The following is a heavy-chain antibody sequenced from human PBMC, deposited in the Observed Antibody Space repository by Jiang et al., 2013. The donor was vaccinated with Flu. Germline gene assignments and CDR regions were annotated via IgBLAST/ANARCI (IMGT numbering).Heavy chain of an antibody. V-gene: IGHV1-3*04. CDR1: GYSFTTYA. CDR3: ARMIYSGSGSFYHWFDP. J-gene: IGHJ5*02. Sequence: PGASVTISCKASGYSFTTYAMHWVRLAPGQRLEWLGWINTDHGGTRYSQKFQGRVTFTRDTSANTAYMELNSLTSEDTGVYYCARMIYSGSGSFYHWFDPWGQGTLVTVSS. CDR2: INTDHGGT. D-gene: IGHD3-10*01.